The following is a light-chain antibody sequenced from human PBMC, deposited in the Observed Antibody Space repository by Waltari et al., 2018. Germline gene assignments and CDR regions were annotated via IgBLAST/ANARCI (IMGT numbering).Light chain of an antibody. J-gene: IGKJ1*01. CDR3: QQYFSAPWT. CDR2: WAS. V-gene: IGKV4-1*01. CDR1: QSVLHSSNNKNY. Sequence: QSVLHSSNNKNYLAWYQQKPGQPPNLLIYWASTRESGVPDRFSGSGSGTDFTLTISSLQAEDVAVYYCQQYFSAPWTFGQGTKVEIK.